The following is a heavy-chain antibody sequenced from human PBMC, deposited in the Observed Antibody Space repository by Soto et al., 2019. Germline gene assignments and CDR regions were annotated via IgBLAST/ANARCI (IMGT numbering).Heavy chain of an antibody. D-gene: IGHD3-10*01. CDR3: ARGGLTTMVRGATYFAY. CDR1: GGSFSCYY. J-gene: IGHJ4*02. V-gene: IGHV4-34*01. Sequence: PSETLSLTCAVYGGSFSCYYWSWIRQPPGKGLEWIGEINHSGSTNYNPSLKSRVTISVDTSKNQFSLKLSSVTAADTAVYYCARGGLTTMVRGATYFAYWGQGTLVTVSS. CDR2: INHSGST.